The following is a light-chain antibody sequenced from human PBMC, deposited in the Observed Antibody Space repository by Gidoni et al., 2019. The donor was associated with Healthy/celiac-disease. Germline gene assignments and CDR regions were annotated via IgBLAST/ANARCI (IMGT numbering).Light chain of an antibody. CDR1: QSVSSN. J-gene: IGKJ1*01. V-gene: IGKV3-15*01. CDR3: QQYNNWPT. Sequence: EIVMTTSPANHAVSPGERATLSCRASQSVSSNLDWYQQKPGQAPMLLIYGSSTRATGIPARLRGSGSGTEFTLTIRSLPSDVFAVYYCQQYNNWPTFGQXTKVEIK. CDR2: GSS.